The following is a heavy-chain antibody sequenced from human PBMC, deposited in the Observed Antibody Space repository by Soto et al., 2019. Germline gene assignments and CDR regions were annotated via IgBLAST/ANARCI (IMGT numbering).Heavy chain of an antibody. V-gene: IGHV4-4*02. CDR2: IYRTGST. CDR1: GGSFTSNNW. J-gene: IGHJ4*02. Sequence: SETLSLTCAVSGGSFTSNNWWTWFRQPPGQGLEWIGEIYRTGSTNYNPSLNSRVTISLDKSENQFSLKVTALTAADTAVYYCASRDPGTSVDYWGQGTLVTVSS. D-gene: IGHD1-7*01. CDR3: ASRDPGTSVDY.